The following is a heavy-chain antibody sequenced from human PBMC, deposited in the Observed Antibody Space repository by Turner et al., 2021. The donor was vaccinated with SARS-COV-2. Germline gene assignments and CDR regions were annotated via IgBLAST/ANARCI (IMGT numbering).Heavy chain of an antibody. V-gene: IGHV3-49*05. CDR1: GFTFGEYV. CDR2: IRSNAYGGTT. D-gene: IGHD3-22*01. Sequence: EVQLVESGGGLVKPGRSLRLACTASGFTFGEYVMSWFGQAPGKGLEWVGFIRSNAYGGTTEYAASVKGRFTISRDDSKSNAYLQMNSLKTEDTAVYYCTRDLDYYDSSGYYHTRMDVWGQGTTVTVSS. J-gene: IGHJ6*02. CDR3: TRDLDYYDSSGYYHTRMDV.